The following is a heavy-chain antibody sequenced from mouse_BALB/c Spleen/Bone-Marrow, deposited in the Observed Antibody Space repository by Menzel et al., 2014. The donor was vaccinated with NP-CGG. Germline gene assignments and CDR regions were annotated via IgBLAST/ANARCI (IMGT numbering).Heavy chain of an antibody. J-gene: IGHJ3*01. D-gene: IGHD1-1*01. CDR1: GYAFTSYN. V-gene: IGHV1S135*01. CDR3: ARENYGSSPAC. Sequence: VHVKQSGPELVQPGASVKVSCKASGYAFTSYNMSWVKQSHGKSFEWIGHIDPYNGVTSYNQKFKGKATFTVDKSSSTAYMNLNSLTSGDSAVYYCARENYGSSPACWGHGTLVTVSA. CDR2: IDPYNGVT.